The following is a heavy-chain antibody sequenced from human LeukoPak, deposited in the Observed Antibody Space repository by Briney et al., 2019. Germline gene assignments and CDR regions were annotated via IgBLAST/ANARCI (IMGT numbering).Heavy chain of an antibody. CDR1: GGTFSSYA. Sequence: ASVKVSCKASGGTFSSYAISWVRQAPGQGLEWMGGIIPIFGTANYAQKFQGRVTITADESTSTAYMELSSLRSEDTAVYYCARDRTHCSGGSCYGYYYYYYMDVWGKGTTVTVSS. CDR2: IIPIFGTA. D-gene: IGHD2-15*01. J-gene: IGHJ6*03. CDR3: ARDRTHCSGGSCYGYYYYYYMDV. V-gene: IGHV1-69*13.